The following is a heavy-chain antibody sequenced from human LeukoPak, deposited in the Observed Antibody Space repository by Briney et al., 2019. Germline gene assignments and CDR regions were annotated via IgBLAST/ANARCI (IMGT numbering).Heavy chain of an antibody. CDR3: ARDLGSLRSSYWYFDL. Sequence: GGSLRLSCVASGFNFNTYPMSWVRQAPGKGLEWVSSISSSSSYIYYADSVKGRFTISRDNAKNSLYLQMNSLRAEDTAVYYCARDLGSLRSSYWYFDLWGRGTLVTVSS. J-gene: IGHJ2*01. D-gene: IGHD5-12*01. V-gene: IGHV3-21*01. CDR2: ISSSSSYI. CDR1: GFNFNTYP.